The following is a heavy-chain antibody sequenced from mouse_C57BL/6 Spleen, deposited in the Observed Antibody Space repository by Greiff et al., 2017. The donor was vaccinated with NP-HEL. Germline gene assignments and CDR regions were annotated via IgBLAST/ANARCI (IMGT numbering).Heavy chain of an antibody. CDR2: ISYDGSN. D-gene: IGHD2-2*01. V-gene: IGHV3-6*01. J-gene: IGHJ2*01. Sequence: EVKLMESGPGLVKPSQSLSLTCSVTGYSITSGYYWNWIRQFPGNKLEWMGYISYDGSNNYNPSLKNRISITRDTSKNQFFLKLNSVTTEDTATYYCARGRIYGYDGLDYWGQGTTLTVSS. CDR1: GYSITSGYY. CDR3: ARGRIYGYDGLDY.